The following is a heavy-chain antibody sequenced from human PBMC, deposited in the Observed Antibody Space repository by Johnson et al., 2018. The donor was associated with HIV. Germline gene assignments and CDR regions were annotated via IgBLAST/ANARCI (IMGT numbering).Heavy chain of an antibody. J-gene: IGHJ3*02. D-gene: IGHD3-22*01. CDR1: GFTFSSYA. V-gene: IGHV3-48*04. Sequence: EVQLVESGGGVVQPGRSLRLSCAASGFTFSSYAMHWVRQAPGKGLEWVSYISSSGGSIFYSDSVQVRFSISRDNAKNSLYLQMNSLRAEDTAVYYCARDRGYWDAFDIWGQGTMVTVSS. CDR3: ARDRGYWDAFDI. CDR2: ISSSGGSI.